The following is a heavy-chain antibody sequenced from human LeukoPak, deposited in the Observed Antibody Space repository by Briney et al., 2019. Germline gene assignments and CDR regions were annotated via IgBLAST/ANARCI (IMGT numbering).Heavy chain of an antibody. CDR2: INAGNGNT. D-gene: IGHD3-22*01. CDR1: GYTFTTYT. V-gene: IGHV1-3*01. J-gene: IGHJ4*02. CDR3: ARSHYYDSSGYSLPFFDY. Sequence: ASVKVSCKASGYTFTTYTIHWVRQAPGQRLEWMGWINAGNGNTKYSQKFQGRVTITRDTSASTAYMELSSLRSEDTAVYYCARSHYYDSSGYSLPFFDYWGQGTLVTVSS.